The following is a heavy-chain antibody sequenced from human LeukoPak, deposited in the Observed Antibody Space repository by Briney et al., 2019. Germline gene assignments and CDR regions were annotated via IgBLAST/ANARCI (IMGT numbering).Heavy chain of an antibody. J-gene: IGHJ4*02. Sequence: GGSLRLSCAASGFTFSSYGMSWVRQAPGKGLEWVSGISGSGGSTYYADSVKGRFTISRDNSKNTLSLQMNSLRVEDTAVYYCGRDLAWGAFDYWGQGTLVTVSS. CDR2: ISGSGGST. CDR1: GFTFSSYG. V-gene: IGHV3-23*01. CDR3: GRDLAWGAFDY. D-gene: IGHD7-27*01.